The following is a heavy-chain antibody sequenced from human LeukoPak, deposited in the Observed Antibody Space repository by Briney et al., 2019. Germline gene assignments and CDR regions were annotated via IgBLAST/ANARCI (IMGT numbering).Heavy chain of an antibody. D-gene: IGHD3-10*01. Sequence: PSGTLSLTCDVSGVSISSSNRWSWVRQPPGKGLEWIGEIYHSGSTNYNPSLKSRVTISVDKSKNQFSLNLNSVTAADTAVYYCARDSMGFRANHYGMDVWGQGTTVTVSS. CDR2: IYHSGST. V-gene: IGHV4-4*02. J-gene: IGHJ6*02. CDR1: GVSISSSNR. CDR3: ARDSMGFRANHYGMDV.